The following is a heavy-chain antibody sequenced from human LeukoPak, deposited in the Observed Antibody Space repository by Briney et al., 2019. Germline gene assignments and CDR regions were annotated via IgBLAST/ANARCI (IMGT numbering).Heavy chain of an antibody. D-gene: IGHD3-22*01. CDR2: ISSSSSYI. CDR1: GFTFSSYG. J-gene: IGHJ1*01. V-gene: IGHV3-21*01. CDR3: ARGSGYSPPPEYFQH. Sequence: KPGGSLRLSCAASGFTFSSYGMNWVRQAPGKGLEWVSSISSSSSYIYYADSVKGRFTISRDNAKNSLYLQMNSLRAEDTAVYYCARGSGYSPPPEYFQHWGQGTLVTVSS.